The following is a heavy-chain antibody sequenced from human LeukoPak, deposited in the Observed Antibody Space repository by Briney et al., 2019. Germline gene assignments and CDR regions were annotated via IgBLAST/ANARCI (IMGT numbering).Heavy chain of an antibody. V-gene: IGHV1-18*01. CDR3: ARPYYDFWSGYYGSWFDP. Sequence: GASAKVSCKASGYTFTSYGISWVRQAPGQGLEWMGWISAYNGNTNYAQKLQGRVTMTTDTSTSTAYMELRSLRSDDTAVYYCARPYYDFWSGYYGSWFDPWGQGTLVTVSS. CDR2: ISAYNGNT. CDR1: GYTFTSYG. D-gene: IGHD3-3*01. J-gene: IGHJ5*02.